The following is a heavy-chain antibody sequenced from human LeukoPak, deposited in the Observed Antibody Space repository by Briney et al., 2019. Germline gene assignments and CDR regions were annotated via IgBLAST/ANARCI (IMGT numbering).Heavy chain of an antibody. D-gene: IGHD3-10*01. Sequence: SETLSLTCAVSGGSISNNYWWSWVRPSPGKGLEWIGEIYHSGTTNYNPSLKSQVTISVDKSKNQFSLRLKSVTAAETAVYFCARRTVRGVIITPFDSWGRGMLVTVSS. CDR1: GGSISNNYW. CDR2: IYHSGTT. CDR3: ARRTVRGVIITPFDS. J-gene: IGHJ4*02. V-gene: IGHV4-4*02.